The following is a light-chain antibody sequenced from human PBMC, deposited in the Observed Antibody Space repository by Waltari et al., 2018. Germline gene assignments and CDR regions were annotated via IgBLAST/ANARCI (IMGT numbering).Light chain of an antibody. CDR3: QVWDYIQGV. V-gene: IGLV3-21*04. J-gene: IGLJ3*02. Sequence: SYVLTQPPSVSVAPGQTARITCGGNNLGRKSVHWYQQKAGQAPVLVIHYDSGRPTGIPERFSGSTSGDTATLSISRVEAGDEADYFCQVWDYIQGVFGGGTKLTVL. CDR2: YDS. CDR1: NLGRKS.